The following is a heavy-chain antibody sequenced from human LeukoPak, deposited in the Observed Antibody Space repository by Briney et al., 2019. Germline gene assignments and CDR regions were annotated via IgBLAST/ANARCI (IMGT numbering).Heavy chain of an antibody. D-gene: IGHD5-18*01. J-gene: IGHJ6*03. CDR2: ISAYNGNT. Sequence: GASVKVSCKASGYTFTSYGISWVRQAPGQGLEWMGWISAYNGNTNYAQKLQGRVTMTTDTSTSTAYMELRSLRSDDTAVYYCARANFGDTAKENYYYMDVWGKGTTVTVSS. CDR1: GYTFTSYG. V-gene: IGHV1-18*01. CDR3: ARANFGDTAKENYYYMDV.